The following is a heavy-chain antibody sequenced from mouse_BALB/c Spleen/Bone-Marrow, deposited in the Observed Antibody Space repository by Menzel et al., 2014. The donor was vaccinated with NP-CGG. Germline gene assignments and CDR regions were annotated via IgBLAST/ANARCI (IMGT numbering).Heavy chain of an antibody. Sequence: QVQLKQPGAELVRPGSSVKISCESSGYVFSTYWINWVKQRPGQGLEWIGQIYPGDGDTDYNGKFKDKATLTADKSSNTAYMQLSSLTSEDSSGYFCARCGISVDYWGQGTTLTVSS. V-gene: IGHV1-80*01. CDR1: GYVFSTYW. CDR2: IYPGDGDT. J-gene: IGHJ2*01. CDR3: ARCGISVDY.